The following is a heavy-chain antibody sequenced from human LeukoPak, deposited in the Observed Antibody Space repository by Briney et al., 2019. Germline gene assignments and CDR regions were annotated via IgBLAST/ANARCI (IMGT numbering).Heavy chain of an antibody. V-gene: IGHV1-18*01. CDR3: ARDYYDSSGFLGNDY. J-gene: IGHJ4*02. Sequence: ASVKVSCKASGYTFTSYGISWVRQAPGQGLEWMGWISAYDGNTNYAQKLQGRVTMTTDTSTSTDYMELRSLRSDDTAVYYCARDYYDSSGFLGNDYWGQGTLVTVSS. CDR2: ISAYDGNT. CDR1: GYTFTSYG. D-gene: IGHD3-22*01.